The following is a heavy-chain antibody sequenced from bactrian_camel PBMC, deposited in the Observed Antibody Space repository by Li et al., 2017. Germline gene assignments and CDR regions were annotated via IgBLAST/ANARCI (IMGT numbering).Heavy chain of an antibody. CDR1: APRYTARRHC. Sequence: HVQLVESGGGSVQTGGSLRLSCDASAPRYTARRHCMGWFRQAPGKGLEWVSSIDSYGGSTYYSDSVKGRFTVSRDNAKNTLYLQLNTLKTDDTAMYYCTSPSESGWSDFIYWGQGTQVTVS. CDR3: TSPSESGWSDFIY. D-gene: IGHD2*01. CDR2: IDSYGGST. V-gene: IGHV3S1*01. J-gene: IGHJ4*01.